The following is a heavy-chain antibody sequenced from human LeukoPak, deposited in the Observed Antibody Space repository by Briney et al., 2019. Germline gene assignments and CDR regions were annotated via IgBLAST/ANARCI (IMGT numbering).Heavy chain of an antibody. Sequence: ASVKVSCKASGCTVTSYGISWVRQAPGQGREGMGWISAYNGNTNYAQKLQGRVTITTDTSTSTAYMELRSLRSDDTAVYYCARDAPSVVQGAFDYWGQGTLVTVSS. D-gene: IGHD3-10*01. V-gene: IGHV1-18*01. CDR3: ARDAPSVVQGAFDY. J-gene: IGHJ4*02. CDR1: GCTVTSYG. CDR2: ISAYNGNT.